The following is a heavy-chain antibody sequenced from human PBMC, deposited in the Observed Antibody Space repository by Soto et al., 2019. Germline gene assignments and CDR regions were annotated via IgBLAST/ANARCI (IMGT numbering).Heavy chain of an antibody. J-gene: IGHJ6*03. CDR2: IYYSGST. CDR3: ARIAGTTFYYYYYYMDV. Sequence: SETLSLTCTVSGGSISSSSYYWGWIRQPPGKGLEWIGCIYYSGSTYYNPSLKSRVTISVYTSKNQFSLKLSSVTAADTAVYYCARIAGTTFYYYYYYMDVWGKGTTVTVSS. V-gene: IGHV4-39*01. CDR1: GGSISSSSYY. D-gene: IGHD1-7*01.